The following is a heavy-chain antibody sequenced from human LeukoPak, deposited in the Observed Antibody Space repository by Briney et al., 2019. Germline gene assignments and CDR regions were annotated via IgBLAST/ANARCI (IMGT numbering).Heavy chain of an antibody. CDR3: VRGGSRSCSTCYSDAFDI. D-gene: IGHD2-15*01. J-gene: IGHJ3*02. CDR2: IKQDGSEK. V-gene: IGHV3-7*01. CDR1: GFSFRAYW. Sequence: GGSLRLSCAASGFSFRAYWTNWVRQAPGKGLEWVANIKQDGSEKYFGDSVKGRFTLSRDNADNSLYLQMDSLRGEDTAVYYCVRGGSRSCSTCYSDAFDIWGRGTMVTVSS.